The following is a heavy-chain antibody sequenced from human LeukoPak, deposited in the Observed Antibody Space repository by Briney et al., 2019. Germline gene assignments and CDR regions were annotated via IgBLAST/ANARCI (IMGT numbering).Heavy chain of an antibody. CDR3: ARDSGIRDSIDY. D-gene: IGHD3-10*01. CDR1: GFTFSSYA. J-gene: IGHJ4*02. V-gene: IGHV3-21*01. Sequence: GGSLTLSCAASGFTFSSYAMSWVRQAPGKGLEWVSSISSSSSYIYYADSVRGRFTISRDNAKNSLYLQMNTLRVEDTAVYYCARDSGIRDSIDYWGQGTLVTVSS. CDR2: ISSSSSYI.